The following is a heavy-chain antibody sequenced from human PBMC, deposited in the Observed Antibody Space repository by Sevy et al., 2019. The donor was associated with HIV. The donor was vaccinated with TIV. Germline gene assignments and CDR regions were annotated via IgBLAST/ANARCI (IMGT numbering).Heavy chain of an antibody. V-gene: IGHV4-59*13. CDR2: IYYSGST. CDR3: ARDLAVAGNWFDP. Sequence: SETLSLTCTISGGSISSYYWSWIRQPPVKGLEWIGYIYYSGSTNYNPSLKSRVTISVDTSKNQFSLKLSSVTAADTAVYYCARDLAVAGNWFDPWGQGTLVTVSS. D-gene: IGHD6-19*01. J-gene: IGHJ5*02. CDR1: GGSISSYY.